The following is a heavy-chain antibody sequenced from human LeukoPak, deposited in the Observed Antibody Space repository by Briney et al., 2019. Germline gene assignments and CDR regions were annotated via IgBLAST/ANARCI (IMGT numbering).Heavy chain of an antibody. J-gene: IGHJ4*02. Sequence: GGSLRLSCAASGFTFSSYAMSWVRQAPGKGLEWVSVISGSGGSTYYADSVKGRFTTPRDDSKNTLYLQMNSLRPEDTAVYYCAKGGHMNIVTTRADYWGQGTLVTVSS. V-gene: IGHV3-23*01. CDR1: GFTFSSYA. CDR2: ISGSGGST. CDR3: AKGGHMNIVTTRADY. D-gene: IGHD4-11*01.